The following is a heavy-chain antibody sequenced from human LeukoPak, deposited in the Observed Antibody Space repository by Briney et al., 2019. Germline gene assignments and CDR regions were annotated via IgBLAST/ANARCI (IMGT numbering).Heavy chain of an antibody. J-gene: IGHJ3*02. Sequence: ASVKVSCKASVYTFTSYYISWMRQAPGQGLQWMGRISAYNGQTNYAQKVQGRVTMTTDTSTSTVYMELRSLRSDDTAVYYCAWDSGAFEIWGQGTMVTVSS. CDR1: VYTFTSYY. V-gene: IGHV1-18*01. CDR3: AWDSGAFEI. CDR2: ISAYNGQT.